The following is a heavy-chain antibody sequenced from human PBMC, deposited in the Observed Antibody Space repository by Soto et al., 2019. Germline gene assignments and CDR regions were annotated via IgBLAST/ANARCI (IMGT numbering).Heavy chain of an antibody. V-gene: IGHV4-39*01. D-gene: IGHD3-3*01. Sequence: SETLSLTCTVSGGSISSSSYYWVWIRQPTGKGLEWIGSIYYSGSTNYNPSLKSRVTIFLDTSKNKFSLKLSSVTAADTALYYCARYFDCWSGYYTYNWFDHWGRGTLITVSS. CDR3: ARYFDCWSGYYTYNWFDH. CDR2: IYYSGST. J-gene: IGHJ5*02. CDR1: GGSISSSSYY.